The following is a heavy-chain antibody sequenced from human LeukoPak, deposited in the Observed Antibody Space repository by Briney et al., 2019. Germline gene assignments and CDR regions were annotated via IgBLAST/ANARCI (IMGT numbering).Heavy chain of an antibody. Sequence: ASVKVSCKASGYTFTSYGISWVRQAPGQGLEWMGWISAYNGNTNYAQKLQGRVTMTTDTSTSTAYMELSSLRSEDTAVYYCARESSGYSNWFDPWGQGTLVTVSS. CDR2: ISAYNGNT. D-gene: IGHD3-22*01. V-gene: IGHV1-18*01. J-gene: IGHJ5*02. CDR3: ARESSGYSNWFDP. CDR1: GYTFTSYG.